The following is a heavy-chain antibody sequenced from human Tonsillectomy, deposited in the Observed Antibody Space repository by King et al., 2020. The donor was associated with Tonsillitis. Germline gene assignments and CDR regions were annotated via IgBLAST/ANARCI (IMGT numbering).Heavy chain of an antibody. J-gene: IGHJ5*02. CDR1: GGSFSGYY. V-gene: IGHV4-34*01. D-gene: IGHD6-13*01. Sequence: VQLQQWGAGLLKPSETLSLTCAVYGGSFSGYYWSWIRQPPGKGLEWIGEINHSGSTNYNPSLKSRVTISVATTKNHFSLKLTSVTAADTAVNYFSVGPEEGQQLVVDGFDPWGQGTLVSVSS. CDR3: SVGPEEGQQLVVDGFDP. CDR2: INHSGST.